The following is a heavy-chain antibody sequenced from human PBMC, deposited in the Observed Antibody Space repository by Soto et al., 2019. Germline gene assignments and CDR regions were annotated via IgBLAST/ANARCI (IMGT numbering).Heavy chain of an antibody. CDR3: AKGRGVVVAATPPGWFDP. D-gene: IGHD2-15*01. J-gene: IGHJ5*02. CDR2: INPSGGST. V-gene: IGHV1-46*01. CDR1: GYTFTSYY. Sequence: QVQLVQSGAEVKKPGASVKVSCKASGYTFTSYYMHWVRQAPGQGLEWMGIINPSGGSTSYAQKFQGRVTMPRDTSTSTVYMELSSLRSEDTAVYYCAKGRGVVVAATPPGWFDPWGQGTLVTVSS.